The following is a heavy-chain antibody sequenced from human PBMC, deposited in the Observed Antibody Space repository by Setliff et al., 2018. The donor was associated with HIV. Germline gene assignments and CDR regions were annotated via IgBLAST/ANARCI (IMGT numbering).Heavy chain of an antibody. D-gene: IGHD3-22*01. CDR1: RFTFSTYA. CDR2: TNNDGSIT. J-gene: IGHJ4*02. CDR3: ARGLYYDTSGQGGMGF. Sequence: PGGSLRLSCAASRFTFSTYAMTWVRQAPGKGLEWVSRTNNDGSITNYADFVKGRFTMSRDSAKNSLYLQMNSLRAEDTALYFCARGLYYDTSGQGGMGFWGQGTLVTVS. V-gene: IGHV3-74*01.